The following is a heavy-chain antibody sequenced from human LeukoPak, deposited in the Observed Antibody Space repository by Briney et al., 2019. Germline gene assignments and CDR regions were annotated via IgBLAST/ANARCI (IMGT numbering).Heavy chain of an antibody. V-gene: IGHV3-23*01. CDR2: ISGSGGST. CDR3: ALPSSAVIRGDAFDI. Sequence: GGSLRLSCAASGFTFSSYAMSWVRQAPGKGLEWVSAISGSGGSTYYADSVKGRFTISRDNSKNTLYLQVNSLRAEDTAVYYCALPSSAVIRGDAFDIWGQGTMVTVSS. D-gene: IGHD3-22*01. J-gene: IGHJ3*02. CDR1: GFTFSSYA.